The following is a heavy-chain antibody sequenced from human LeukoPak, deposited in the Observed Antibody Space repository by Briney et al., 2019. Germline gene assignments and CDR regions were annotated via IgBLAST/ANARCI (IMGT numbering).Heavy chain of an antibody. CDR3: AKAGLYDYVWGSYRQKWFDP. D-gene: IGHD3-16*02. Sequence: SVKVSCKASGGTFNSYAINWVRQAPGQGLEWMGRIIPIFSTTNYARNFQGRVTITTVKSTSTAYMELSSLRSEDTAVYYCAKAGLYDYVWGSYRQKWFDPWGQGTLVTVSS. CDR2: IIPIFSTT. J-gene: IGHJ5*02. CDR1: GGTFNSYA. V-gene: IGHV1-69*05.